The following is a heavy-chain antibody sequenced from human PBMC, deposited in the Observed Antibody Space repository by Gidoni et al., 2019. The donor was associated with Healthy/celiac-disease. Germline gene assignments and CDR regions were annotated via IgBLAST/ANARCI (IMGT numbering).Heavy chain of an antibody. V-gene: IGHV4-34*01. CDR2: INHSGST. D-gene: IGHD3-22*01. J-gene: IGHJ4*02. CDR1: GGSFSGYY. CDR3: ARGGYYDSSGQDY. Sequence: QVQLQQWGAGLLKPSETLSLTCAVYGGSFSGYYWSWIRQPPGKGLEWIGEINHSGSTNYNPSLKSRVTISVDTSKNQFSLKLSSVTAADTAVYYCARGGYYDSSGQDYWGQGTLVTVSS.